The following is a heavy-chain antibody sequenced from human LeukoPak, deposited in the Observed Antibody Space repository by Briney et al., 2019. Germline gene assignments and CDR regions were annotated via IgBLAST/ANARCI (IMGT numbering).Heavy chain of an antibody. J-gene: IGHJ3*02. CDR2: ISSSGSTI. CDR3: ARDRYCSGGSCYSVSDDAFDI. D-gene: IGHD2-15*01. CDR1: GFTFSDYY. Sequence: GGSLRLSCAASGFTFSDYYMSWIRQAPGKGLEWVSYISSSGSTIYYADSVKGRFTISRDNAKNSLYLQMNSLRAEDTAVYYWARDRYCSGGSCYSVSDDAFDIWGQGTMVTVSS. V-gene: IGHV3-11*01.